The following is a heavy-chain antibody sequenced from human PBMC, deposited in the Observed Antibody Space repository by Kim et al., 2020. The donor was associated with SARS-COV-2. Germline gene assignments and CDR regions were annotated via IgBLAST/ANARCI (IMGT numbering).Heavy chain of an antibody. D-gene: IGHD3-9*01. CDR1: GYSISEGYY. CDR2: IYHSGTT. J-gene: IGHJ3*01. Sequence: SETLSLTCNVSGYSISEGYYWCWIRQPPGQGLEWIGSIYHSGTTYYTPSLKSRISLSVNTSKNQFSLKMSSVTAADTAKYYCARDAPVLRYFEAWGQGTMVTVSS. V-gene: IGHV4-38-2*02. CDR3: ARDAPVLRYFEA.